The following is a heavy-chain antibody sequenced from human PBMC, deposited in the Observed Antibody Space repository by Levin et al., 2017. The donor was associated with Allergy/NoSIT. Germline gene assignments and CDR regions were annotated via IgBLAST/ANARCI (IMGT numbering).Heavy chain of an antibody. V-gene: IGHV1-69*01. CDR1: GGNFSSYA. J-gene: IGHJ6*03. CDR2: IIPIFGTT. D-gene: IGHD2-15*01. Sequence: GGSLRLSCKASGGNFSSYAISWVRQAPGQGLEWMGGIIPIFGTTKDAQKFQGRVTFNADESTSTAYMELSNLRSEDTAVYYCAKNQLGFCSSGNCYYYFMDVWGKGTTVTVSS. CDR3: AKNQLGFCSSGNCYYYFMDV.